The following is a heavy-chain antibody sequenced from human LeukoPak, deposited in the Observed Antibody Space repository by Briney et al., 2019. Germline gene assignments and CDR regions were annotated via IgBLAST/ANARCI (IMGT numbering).Heavy chain of an antibody. Sequence: GGSLRLSCAASGLTFSDYYMTWIRQAPGKGLEWVSCISNSGTTTYYADSVKGRFTISRDNAKNSLYLQMNSLTADDTAIYLRTRGAAAGIMGWFDPWGQGTLVTVSS. J-gene: IGHJ5*02. CDR1: GLTFSDYY. V-gene: IGHV3-11*04. CDR2: ISNSGTTT. D-gene: IGHD6-13*01. CDR3: TRGAAAGIMGWFDP.